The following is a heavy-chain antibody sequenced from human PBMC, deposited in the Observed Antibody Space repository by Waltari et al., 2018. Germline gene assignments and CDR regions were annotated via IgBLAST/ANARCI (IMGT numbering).Heavy chain of an antibody. V-gene: IGHV7-4-1*02. Sequence: QVQLAQSGSELKEPGASVKDSCRTSGYTFTYYTINWVRQAPGQGLEWMGWINTKNGHPTYVQGFTGRFVFSLDTSVSTTYLQITGLKAEDTAVYFCARALLGLTNRLDVWGQGTTVTISS. D-gene: IGHD4-17*01. J-gene: IGHJ6*02. CDR1: GYTFTYYT. CDR3: ARALLGLTNRLDV. CDR2: INTKNGHP.